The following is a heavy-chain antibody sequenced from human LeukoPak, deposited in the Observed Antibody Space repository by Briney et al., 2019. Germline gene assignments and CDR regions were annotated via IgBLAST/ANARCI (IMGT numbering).Heavy chain of an antibody. V-gene: IGHV3-30*18. CDR1: GFTVSSNC. D-gene: IGHD6-13*01. CDR3: AKATSWYFYFDY. CDR2: ISYDGSNK. J-gene: IGHJ4*02. Sequence: QSGGSLRLSCAASGFTVSSNCMNWVRQAPGKGLEWVAVISYDGSNKYYADSVKGRFTISRDNSKNTLYLQMNSLRAEDTAVYYCAKATSWYFYFDYWGQGTLVTVSS.